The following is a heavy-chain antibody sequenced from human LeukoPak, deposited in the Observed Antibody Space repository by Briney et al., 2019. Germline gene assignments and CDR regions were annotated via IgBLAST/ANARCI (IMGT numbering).Heavy chain of an antibody. Sequence: SETLSLTCTVSGGSIISSSYYWDWIRQSPGKGLEWIGNIYSGGSTYYTPSLKSRVTISVDTSKNQFSLKLSSVTAADTAVYYCARRPRGYFDYWGQGTLVTVSS. V-gene: IGHV4-39*01. CDR2: IYSGGST. CDR3: ARRPRGYFDY. D-gene: IGHD3-10*01. CDR1: GGSIISSSYY. J-gene: IGHJ4*02.